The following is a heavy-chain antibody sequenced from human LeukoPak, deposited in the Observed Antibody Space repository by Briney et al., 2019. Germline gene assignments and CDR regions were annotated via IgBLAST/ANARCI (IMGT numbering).Heavy chain of an antibody. CDR2: ILGNSMT. Sequence: PGGSLRLSCAVSGFTVSSSYMTWVRQAPGKGLEWVSLILGNSMTTYADSVRGRVTISRDNSKNTLFLQMTNLRAEDTAVYYCVRDKGVGRTERFDSWGPGTLVTVSS. V-gene: IGHV3-53*01. CDR1: GFTVSSSY. D-gene: IGHD1-26*01. CDR3: VRDKGVGRTERFDS. J-gene: IGHJ4*02.